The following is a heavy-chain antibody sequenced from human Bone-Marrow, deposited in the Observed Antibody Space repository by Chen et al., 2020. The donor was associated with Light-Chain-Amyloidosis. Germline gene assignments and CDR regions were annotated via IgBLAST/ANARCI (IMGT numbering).Heavy chain of an antibody. CDR1: GFTFSRYW. J-gene: IGHJ3*02. CDR2: IKEDGSEK. D-gene: IGHD3-16*01. CDR3: ASYYGGAALNI. V-gene: IGHV3-7*01. Sequence: EVQLVESGGGLVQAGGSLRLSCAASGFTFSRYWMSWVRQAPGKGLEWVTNIKEDGSEKYYVDSVKGRFTISRDNAKNSVYLQMDSLKDEDTALYYCASYYGGAALNIWGQGTMVTVSS.